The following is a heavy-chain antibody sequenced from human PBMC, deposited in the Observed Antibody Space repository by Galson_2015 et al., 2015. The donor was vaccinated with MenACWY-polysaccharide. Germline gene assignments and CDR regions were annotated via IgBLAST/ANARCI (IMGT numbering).Heavy chain of an antibody. J-gene: IGHJ4*02. Sequence: SLRLSCAASGFTFSNYAMSWVRQAPGKGLEWVSGISGSGGSTYYADSVKGRFTISRDNAKNSLYLQMNSLRDEDTAVYYCARGPNWNFDYWGRGTLVTVSS. V-gene: IGHV3-23*01. CDR2: ISGSGGST. CDR1: GFTFSNYA. CDR3: ARGPNWNFDY. D-gene: IGHD1-20*01.